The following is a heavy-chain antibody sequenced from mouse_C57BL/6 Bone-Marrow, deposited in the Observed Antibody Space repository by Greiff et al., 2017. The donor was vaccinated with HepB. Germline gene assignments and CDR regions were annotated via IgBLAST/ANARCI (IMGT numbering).Heavy chain of an antibody. D-gene: IGHD2-3*01. J-gene: IGHJ1*03. CDR2: IHPNSGST. CDR1: GYTFTSYW. CDR3: ARRRGDGYYWYFDV. Sequence: VQLQQPGAELVKPGASVKLSCKASGYTFTSYWMHWVKQRPGQGLEWIGMIHPNSGSTNYNEKFKSKATLTVDKSSSTAYMQLSSLTSEDSAVYYCARRRGDGYYWYFDVWGTGTTVTVSS. V-gene: IGHV1-64*01.